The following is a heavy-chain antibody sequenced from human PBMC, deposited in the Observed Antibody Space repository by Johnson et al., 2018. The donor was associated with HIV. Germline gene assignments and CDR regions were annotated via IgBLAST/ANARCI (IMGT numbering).Heavy chain of an antibody. CDR2: IKQDGSEK. J-gene: IGHJ3*02. Sequence: VQLVESGGGLVQPGGSLRLSCAASGFTVSSNYMSWVRQAPGKGLEWVANIKQDGSEKYYVDSVKGRFTISRDNSRNTLYLQMGSLRPEDMAVYYCARASALDIWGQGTMVTVSS. V-gene: IGHV3-7*01. CDR1: GFTVSSNY. CDR3: ARASALDI.